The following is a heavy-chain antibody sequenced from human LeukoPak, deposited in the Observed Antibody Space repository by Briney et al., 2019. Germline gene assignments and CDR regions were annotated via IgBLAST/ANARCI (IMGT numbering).Heavy chain of an antibody. D-gene: IGHD2-8*01. V-gene: IGHV1-46*01. CDR3: AREVYAIVNWFDP. J-gene: IGHJ5*02. CDR1: GYTFTSYY. Sequence: ASVKVSCKAPGYTFTSYYMHWVRQAPGQGLEWMGIINPSGGRTSYAQKFQGRVTMTRDTSTSTVYMELSSLRSEDTAVYYCAREVYAIVNWFDPWGQGTLVTVSS. CDR2: INPSGGRT.